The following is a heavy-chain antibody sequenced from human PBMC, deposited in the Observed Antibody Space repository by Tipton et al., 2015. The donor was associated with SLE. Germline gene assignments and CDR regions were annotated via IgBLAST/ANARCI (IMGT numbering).Heavy chain of an antibody. V-gene: IGHV3-21*01. CDR3: ARGLFGYYYYMDV. CDR1: GGSISSSS. Sequence: LSLTCTVSGGSISSSSYYWGWIRQPPGKGLEWVSSISSSSSYIYYADSVKGRFTISRDNAKNSLYLQMNSLRAEDTAVYYCARGLFGYYYYMDVWGKGTTVTVSS. CDR2: ISSSSSYI. D-gene: IGHD3-16*01. J-gene: IGHJ6*03.